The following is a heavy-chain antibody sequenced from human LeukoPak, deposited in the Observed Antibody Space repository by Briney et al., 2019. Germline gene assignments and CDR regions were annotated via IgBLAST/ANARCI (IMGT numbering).Heavy chain of an antibody. CDR2: IYYSGST. J-gene: IGHJ4*02. D-gene: IGHD3-10*01. Sequence: PSETLSLTCTDSGGSISSYYWSWIRQPPGKGLEWIGYIYYSGSTNYNPSLKSRVTISVDTSKNQFSLKLSSVTAADTAVYYCARGRDYYGSGSYYNDFDYWGQGTLVTVSS. CDR1: GGSISSYY. CDR3: ARGRDYYGSGSYYNDFDY. V-gene: IGHV4-59*01.